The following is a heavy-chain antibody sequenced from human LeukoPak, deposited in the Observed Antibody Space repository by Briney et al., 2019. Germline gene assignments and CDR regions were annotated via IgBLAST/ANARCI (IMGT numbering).Heavy chain of an antibody. Sequence: ASVEVSCTASGYNFIIYSINWVRQAPGQGLEWMGWISPYNGNTIYAQKLQGRVTMTTDTSTSTAYMELRSLRSDDTAVYYCVRRFGYDFWSGHPMGDYWGQGTLVTVSS. V-gene: IGHV1-18*01. CDR1: GYNFIIYS. D-gene: IGHD3-3*01. CDR3: VRRFGYDFWSGHPMGDY. CDR2: ISPYNGNT. J-gene: IGHJ4*02.